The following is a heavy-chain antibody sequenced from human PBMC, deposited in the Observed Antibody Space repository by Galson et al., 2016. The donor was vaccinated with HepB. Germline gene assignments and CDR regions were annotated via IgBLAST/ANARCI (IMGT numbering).Heavy chain of an antibody. Sequence: SVKVSCKASGYIFTRYAISWVRQAPGQGLEWMGWISGFIDDKHSAPRFQGRVILTTDTSPSTAYMELRGLRSDDTAVDYCAREERRAAAGGAHYFDLWGQGTLVTVSS. D-gene: IGHD6-13*01. J-gene: IGHJ4*02. V-gene: IGHV1-18*01. CDR1: GYIFTRYA. CDR3: AREERRAAAGGAHYFDL. CDR2: ISGFIDDK.